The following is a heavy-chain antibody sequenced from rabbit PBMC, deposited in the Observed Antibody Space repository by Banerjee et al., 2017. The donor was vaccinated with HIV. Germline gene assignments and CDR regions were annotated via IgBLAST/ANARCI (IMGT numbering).Heavy chain of an antibody. CDR1: GFDFSAYG. V-gene: IGHV1S47*01. Sequence: QEQLVESGGGLVQPGGSLKLSCKASGFDFSAYGVSWVRQAPGKGLEWIGYIDPLFITTYYAIWVNGRFTISSNANQNTLYLQLNSLTAADTATYFCVRSSSGHVINLWGPGTLVTVS. CDR2: IDPLFITT. CDR3: VRSSSGHVINL. J-gene: IGHJ4*01. D-gene: IGHD1-1*01.